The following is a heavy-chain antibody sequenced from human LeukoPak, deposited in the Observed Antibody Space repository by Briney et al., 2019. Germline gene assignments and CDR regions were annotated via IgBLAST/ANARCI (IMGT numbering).Heavy chain of an antibody. J-gene: IGHJ3*02. D-gene: IGHD1-26*01. V-gene: IGHV1-69*06. CDR1: GYTFTGYY. CDR3: ARGGIVGATAFDI. Sequence: ASVKVSCKASGYTFTGYYMHWVRQAPGQGLEWMEGIIPIFGTANYAQKFQGRVTITADKSTSTAYMELSSLRSEDTAVYYCARGGIVGATAFDIWGQGTMVTVSS. CDR2: IIPIFGTA.